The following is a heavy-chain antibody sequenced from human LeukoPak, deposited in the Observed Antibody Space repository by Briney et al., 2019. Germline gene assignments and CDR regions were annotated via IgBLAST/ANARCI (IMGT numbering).Heavy chain of an antibody. D-gene: IGHD5-18*01. Sequence: GEPLKISCKGSGYSFTSYWIGWVRQMPGKGLEWMGIIYPGDSDTRYSPSFQGQVTISADKSISTAYLQWSSLKASDTAMYYCARQRAGQLWLRENDYWGQGTLVTVSS. CDR2: IYPGDSDT. V-gene: IGHV5-51*01. CDR1: GYSFTSYW. CDR3: ARQRAGQLWLRENDY. J-gene: IGHJ4*02.